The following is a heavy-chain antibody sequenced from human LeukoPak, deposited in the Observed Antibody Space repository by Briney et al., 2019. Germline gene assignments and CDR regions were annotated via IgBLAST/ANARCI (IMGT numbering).Heavy chain of an antibody. J-gene: IGHJ5*02. CDR1: GFTFSSYG. CDR2: ISYDGSNK. V-gene: IGHV3-30*18. D-gene: IGHD6-13*01. CDR3: AKTYSSRIASSWFDP. Sequence: PGGCLRLSCAASGFTFSSYGMHWVRQAPGKGLEWVAVISYDGSNKYYADSVKGRFTISRDNSKNTLYLQMNSLRAEDTAVYYCAKTYSSRIASSWFDPWGQGTLVTVFS.